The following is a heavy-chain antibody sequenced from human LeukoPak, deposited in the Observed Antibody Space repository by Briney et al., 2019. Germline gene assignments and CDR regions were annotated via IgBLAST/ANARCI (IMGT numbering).Heavy chain of an antibody. V-gene: IGHV4-39*01. CDR2: IYYSGNT. CDR3: ARGTLQYPYYFDY. CDR1: GGSIRSSSYS. Sequence: SETLSLTCTVFGGSIRSSSYSWGWIRQPPGKGLEWIGSIYYSGNTYNNPSLKSRVTMSVDTSKNQFSLKLSSVTAADTAVYYCARGTLQYPYYFDYWGQGTLVTVSS. J-gene: IGHJ4*02. D-gene: IGHD4-11*01.